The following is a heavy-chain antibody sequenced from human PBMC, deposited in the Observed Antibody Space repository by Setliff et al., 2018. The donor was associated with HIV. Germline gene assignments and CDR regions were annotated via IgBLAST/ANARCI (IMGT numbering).Heavy chain of an antibody. CDR2: IIPILGIA. CDR3: ARHFGIAVGARYFDY. D-gene: IGHD6-19*01. Sequence: ASVKVSCKASGGSFSSYAISWVRQAPGQGLEWMGGIIPILGIANYAQKFQGRVVIATDESTTTAYMELSSLRSDDTAVYYCARHFGIAVGARYFDYWGQGTLVTVSS. CDR1: GGSFSSYA. V-gene: IGHV1-69*10. J-gene: IGHJ4*02.